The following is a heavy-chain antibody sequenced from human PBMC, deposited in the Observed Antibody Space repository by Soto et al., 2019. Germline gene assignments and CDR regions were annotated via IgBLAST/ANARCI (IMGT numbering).Heavy chain of an antibody. CDR1: GFTFSNDD. D-gene: IGHD5-12*01. CDR2: ITAGGFNT. CDR3: AKNIGGFSGYANFDY. Sequence: EVQLLESGGDLVQPGGSLRLSCVASGFTFSNDDLSWVRQASGKGLEWVSAITAGGFNTYYADSVKGRFTISRDNSKNTLYLQMNSLSAEDTGGYYCAKNIGGFSGYANFDYWGQGTLVTVSS. J-gene: IGHJ4*02. V-gene: IGHV3-23*01.